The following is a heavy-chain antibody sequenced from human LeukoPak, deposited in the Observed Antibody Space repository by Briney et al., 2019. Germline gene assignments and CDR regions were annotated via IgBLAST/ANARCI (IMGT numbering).Heavy chain of an antibody. CDR1: GFTFGSYA. V-gene: IGHV3-21*01. J-gene: IGHJ4*02. D-gene: IGHD6-13*01. Sequence: GGSLRLSCAGSGFTFGSYAMSWVRQAPGMGLECVSSISSGSSYIYYAESVRGRFTISRDNAKNSLYLQMNSLRAEDTAVYYCARRGSSSWYEDYWGQGTLVTVSS. CDR2: ISSGSSYI. CDR3: ARRGSSSWYEDY.